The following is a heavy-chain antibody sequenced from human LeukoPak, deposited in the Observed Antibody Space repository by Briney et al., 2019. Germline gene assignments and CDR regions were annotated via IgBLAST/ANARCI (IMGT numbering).Heavy chain of an antibody. CDR2: IWYDGSNK. J-gene: IGHJ4*02. Sequence: SGGSLRLSCAASGFTFSSYGMHWVRQAQGKGLEWVAVIWYDGSNKYYADSVKGRFTISRDNSKNTLYLQMNSLRAEDTAVYYCARDFTGYLDYWGQGTLVTVSS. CDR3: ARDFTGYLDY. D-gene: IGHD6-13*01. CDR1: GFTFSSYG. V-gene: IGHV3-33*01.